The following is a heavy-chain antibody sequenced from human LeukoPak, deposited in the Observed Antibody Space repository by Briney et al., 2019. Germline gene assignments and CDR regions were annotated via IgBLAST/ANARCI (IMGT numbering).Heavy chain of an antibody. J-gene: IGHJ4*02. Sequence: PSETLSLTCTVSGGSISSSSYYWSWIRQPPGKGLEWIGSVYYIGNTDYNPSLKSRVTISVDTSKNQFSLKLRSVTAADTAVYYCARHFDYSTSWDPFDYWGQGTLVTVSS. V-gene: IGHV4-61*05. CDR2: VYYIGNT. CDR1: GGSISSSSYY. D-gene: IGHD2-2*01. CDR3: ARHFDYSTSWDPFDY.